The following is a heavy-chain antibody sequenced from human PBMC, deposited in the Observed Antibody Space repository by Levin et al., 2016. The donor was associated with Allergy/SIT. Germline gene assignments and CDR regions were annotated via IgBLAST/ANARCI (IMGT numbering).Heavy chain of an antibody. D-gene: IGHD2-2*01. CDR2: IDPSDSYT. V-gene: IGHV5-10-1*01. J-gene: IGHJ6*03. Sequence: GESLKISCKGSGYNFANYWISWVRQMPGKGLEWMGRIDPSDSYTNYSPSFQGHVTISADTSISTAYLQWSSLKASDTAIYYCARRGVPAAKPNYFYMDVWGKGTPVTVSS. CDR1: GYNFANYW. CDR3: ARRGVPAAKPNYFYMDV.